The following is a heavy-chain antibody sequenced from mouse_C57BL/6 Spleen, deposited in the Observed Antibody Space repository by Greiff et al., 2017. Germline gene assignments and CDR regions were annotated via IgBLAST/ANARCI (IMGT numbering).Heavy chain of an antibody. D-gene: IGHD1-1*01. J-gene: IGHJ3*01. Sequence: EVQLQESGAELVRPGASVKLSCTASGFNIKDYYMHWVKQRPEQGLEWNGRIDPEDGDTEYAPKFQGKATMTADTSSNTAYLQLSSLTSEDTAVYYCTLDYYGSSWFAYWGQGTLVTVSA. CDR3: TLDYYGSSWFAY. CDR2: IDPEDGDT. CDR1: GFNIKDYY. V-gene: IGHV14-1*01.